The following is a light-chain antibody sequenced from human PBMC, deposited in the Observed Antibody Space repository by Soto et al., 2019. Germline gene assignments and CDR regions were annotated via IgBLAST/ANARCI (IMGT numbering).Light chain of an antibody. CDR1: QSVSSN. CDR3: QQYNKSTLT. Sequence: EIVITQSPATLSVSPGERATLSWSASQSVSSNLAWYRQTPGQAPRILIYGASTRDTGIPVRFSGSAAGTECTLTISSLQSEDVTVDYCQQYNKSTLTFGQGTKVDNK. V-gene: IGKV3-15*01. CDR2: GAS. J-gene: IGKJ1*01.